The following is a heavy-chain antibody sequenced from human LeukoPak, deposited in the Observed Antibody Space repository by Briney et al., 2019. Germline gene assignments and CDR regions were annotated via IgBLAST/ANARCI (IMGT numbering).Heavy chain of an antibody. CDR1: GGSISSSSHY. D-gene: IGHD1-26*01. Sequence: PSETLSLTCTVSGGSISSSSHYWGWIRQPPGKGLEWIGNIYYSGSTYYNPSLTSRVTISVDTSKNQFSLKLSSVTAADTAVYYCARVSRSGSYFGAFEIWGQGTMVTVSS. CDR2: IYYSGST. CDR3: ARVSRSGSYFGAFEI. V-gene: IGHV4-39*07. J-gene: IGHJ3*02.